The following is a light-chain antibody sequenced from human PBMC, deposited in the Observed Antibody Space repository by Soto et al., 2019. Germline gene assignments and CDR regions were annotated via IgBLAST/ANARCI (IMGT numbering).Light chain of an antibody. J-gene: IGLJ2*01. CDR2: DVS. CDR1: SSDVGGYNY. Sequence: QSVLTQPACVSGSPGQSITISCTGTSSDVGGYNYVSWYQQHPGKAPKLMIYDVSNRPSGVSNRFSGSKSGNTASLTISGLQAEDEADYYCSSYTSNRTRVFGGGTKLTVL. CDR3: SSYTSNRTRV. V-gene: IGLV2-14*01.